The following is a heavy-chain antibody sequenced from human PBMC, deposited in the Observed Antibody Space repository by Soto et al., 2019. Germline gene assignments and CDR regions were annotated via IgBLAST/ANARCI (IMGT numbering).Heavy chain of an antibody. D-gene: IGHD3-16*01. CDR1: GFTVSSNY. Sequence: GGSLRLSCAASGFTVSSNYMSWVRQAPGKGLEWVSVIYSGGSTYYADSVKGRFTISRDNSKNTLYLQMNSLRAEDTAVYYCALTYYDYIWGSFDYWGQGTLVTVSS. CDR3: ALTYYDYIWGSFDY. J-gene: IGHJ4*02. V-gene: IGHV3-66*01. CDR2: IYSGGST.